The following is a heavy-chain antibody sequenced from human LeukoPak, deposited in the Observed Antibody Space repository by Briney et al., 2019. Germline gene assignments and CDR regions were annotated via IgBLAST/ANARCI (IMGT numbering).Heavy chain of an antibody. CDR2: IYPGDSDT. D-gene: IGHD5-24*01. CDR1: GYSFTSYW. Sequence: GESLKISCKGSGYSFTSYWIGWVRQMPGKGLEWRGIIYPGDSDTRYSPSFQGQVTISADKSISTAYLQWSSLKASDTAMYYCARHRVEMATRPHNWLVPWGQGTLVTVSS. J-gene: IGHJ5*02. V-gene: IGHV5-51*01. CDR3: ARHRVEMATRPHNWLVP.